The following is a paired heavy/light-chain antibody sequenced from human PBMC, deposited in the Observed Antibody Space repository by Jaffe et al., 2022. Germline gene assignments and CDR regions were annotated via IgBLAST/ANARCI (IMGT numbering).Heavy chain of an antibody. CDR2: IDWDGDK. D-gene: IGHD3-22*01. Sequence: QVTLRESGPALMKPTQTLTLTCTFSGFSLSTSGMSVSWVRQPPGKALEWLALIDWDGDKYYSTSLKTRLTISKDTSKDQVVLTMTNMDPGDTATYYCARMRSHYDSSGYLQRPFDSWGQGTLVTVSS. J-gene: IGHJ4*02. V-gene: IGHV2-70*20. CDR3: ARMRSHYDSSGYLQRPFDS. CDR1: GFSLSTSGMS.
Light chain of an antibody. V-gene: IGKV1-5*03. CDR1: ESISIW. Sequence: DIQMTQSPSTLSASVGDRVTITCRASESISIWLAWYQQKPGKAPNLLIYKASILESGVPSRFSGSGSGTEFTLTISSLQPDDFATYYCQQYNSYLYTFGQGTKLEIK. J-gene: IGKJ2*01. CDR2: KAS. CDR3: QQYNSYLYT.